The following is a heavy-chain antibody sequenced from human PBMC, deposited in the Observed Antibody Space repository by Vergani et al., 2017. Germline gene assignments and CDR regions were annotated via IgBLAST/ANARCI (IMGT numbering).Heavy chain of an antibody. J-gene: IGHJ4*02. V-gene: IGHV3-33*01. CDR2: IWYDGSNK. D-gene: IGHD3-9*01. CDR3: ATGYFDWEFDY. Sequence: QVQLVESGGGVVQPGRSLRLSCAASGFTFSSYGMHWVRQAPGKGLEWVAVIWYDGSNKYYADSVKGRFTISRDNSKNSLYLQMNSLRAEDTAVYYCATGYFDWEFDYWGQGTLVTVSS. CDR1: GFTFSSYG.